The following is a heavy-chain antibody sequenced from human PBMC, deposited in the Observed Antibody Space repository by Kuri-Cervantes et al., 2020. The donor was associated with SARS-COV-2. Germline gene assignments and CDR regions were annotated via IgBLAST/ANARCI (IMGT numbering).Heavy chain of an antibody. CDR1: GGSISSYY. V-gene: IGHV4-59*01. CDR3: ARDRSSSGYSDY. Sequence: GSLRLSCTVSGGSISSYYWSWIRQPPGKGLEWIGYIYYSGSTNYNPSLKSRVTISVDTSKNQFSLKLSSVTAADTAVYYCARDRSSSGYSDYWGQGTRVTVYS. CDR2: IYYSGST. J-gene: IGHJ4*02. D-gene: IGHD3-22*01.